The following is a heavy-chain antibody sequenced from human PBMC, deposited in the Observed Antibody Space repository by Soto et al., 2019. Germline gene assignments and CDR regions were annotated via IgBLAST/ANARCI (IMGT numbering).Heavy chain of an antibody. CDR1: GYTFTGYY. CDR3: ARAVVTIFGVVIYSFDY. Sequence: QVQLVQSGAEVKKPGASVKVSCKASGYTFTGYYMHWVRQAPGQGLEWMGWINPNSGGTNYAQKFQGRVPMTRDTSISTAYMELSRLRSDDTAVYYCARAVVTIFGVVIYSFDYWGQGTLVTVSS. CDR2: INPNSGGT. V-gene: IGHV1-2*02. J-gene: IGHJ4*02. D-gene: IGHD3-3*01.